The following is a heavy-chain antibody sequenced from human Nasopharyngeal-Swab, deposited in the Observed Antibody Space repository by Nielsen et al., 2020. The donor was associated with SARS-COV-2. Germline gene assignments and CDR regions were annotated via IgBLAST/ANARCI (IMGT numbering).Heavy chain of an antibody. CDR2: IIPIFGTA. CDR1: VGTFSSYA. CDR3: ARAVGRVAARYYFDY. V-gene: IGHV1-69*13. D-gene: IGHD6-6*01. J-gene: IGHJ4*02. Sequence: SVKVSCKASVGTFSSYASSWVRHAPGQGLEWMGGIIPIFGTANYAQKFQGRVTITADESTSTADMELSSLRSEATAVYYCARAVGRVAARYYFDYWGQGTLVTVSS.